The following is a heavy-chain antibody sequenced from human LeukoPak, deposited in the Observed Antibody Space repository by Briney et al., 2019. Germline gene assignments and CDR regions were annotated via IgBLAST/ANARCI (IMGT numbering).Heavy chain of an antibody. J-gene: IGHJ4*02. CDR2: INPNSGGT. V-gene: IGHV1-2*02. CDR1: GHTFTGYY. CDR3: ARGPSSTSCYHSDY. D-gene: IGHD2-2*01. Sequence: ASVKVSCKASGHTFTGYYMHWVRQAPGQGLEWMGWINPNSGGTNYAQKFQGRVTMTRDTSISTAYMELSRLRSDDTAVYYCARGPSSTSCYHSDYWGQGTLVTVSS.